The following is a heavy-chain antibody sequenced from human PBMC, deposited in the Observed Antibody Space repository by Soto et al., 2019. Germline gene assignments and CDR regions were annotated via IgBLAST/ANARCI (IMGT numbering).Heavy chain of an antibody. J-gene: IGHJ6*02. CDR1: GYSFTSYW. D-gene: IGHD1-1*01. Sequence: PGESLKISCKGSGYSFTSYWISWVRQMPGKGLEWMGRIDPSDSYTNYSPSFQGHVTISADKSISTAYLQWSSLKASDTAMYYCASHNDYYYYYGMDVWGQGTTVTVSS. CDR3: ASHNDYYYYYGMDV. CDR2: IDPSDSYT. V-gene: IGHV5-10-1*01.